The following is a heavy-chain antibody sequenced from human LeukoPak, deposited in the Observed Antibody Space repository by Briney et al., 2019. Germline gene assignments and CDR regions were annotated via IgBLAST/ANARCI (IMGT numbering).Heavy chain of an antibody. CDR1: GFTVSSNY. D-gene: IGHD1-7*01. Sequence: GGSLRLSCAASGFTVSSNYMSWVRQAPGKGLEWVAVISKDGSNKYYPGSVRGRFTISRDNSKNTIYLQMDSLRAEDTAIYYCARDYWWNYDYWGQGTLVTVSS. CDR3: ARDYWWNYDY. V-gene: IGHV3-30-3*01. J-gene: IGHJ4*02. CDR2: ISKDGSNK.